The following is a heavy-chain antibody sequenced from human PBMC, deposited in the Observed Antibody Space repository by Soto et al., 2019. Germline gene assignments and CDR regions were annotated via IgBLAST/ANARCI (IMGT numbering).Heavy chain of an antibody. D-gene: IGHD2-21*02. Sequence: SETLSLTCGVSGGTVASSHWWSWVRQSPGGGLEWIGNVYHTGDTNFNPSLQSRVTISVDKSNNQFSLRMNSLTAADTAVYFCAREIVTAGGNNYFDPWGPGTLVTVSS. CDR2: VYHTGDT. CDR1: GGTVASSHW. J-gene: IGHJ5*02. V-gene: IGHV4-4*02. CDR3: AREIVTAGGNNYFDP.